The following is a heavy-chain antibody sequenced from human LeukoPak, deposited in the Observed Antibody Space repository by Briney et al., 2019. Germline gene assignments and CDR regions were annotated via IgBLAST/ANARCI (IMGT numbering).Heavy chain of an antibody. V-gene: IGHV1-18*01. CDR1: GYTFTSCG. Sequence: GASVKVSCKASGYTFTSCGISWVRQAPGQGLEWMGWISAYNGNTNYAQKLQGRVTMTTDTSTSTAYMELRSLRSDDTAVYYCARSRNDFWSGENDAFDIWGQGTMVTVS. CDR3: ARSRNDFWSGENDAFDI. D-gene: IGHD3-3*01. CDR2: ISAYNGNT. J-gene: IGHJ3*02.